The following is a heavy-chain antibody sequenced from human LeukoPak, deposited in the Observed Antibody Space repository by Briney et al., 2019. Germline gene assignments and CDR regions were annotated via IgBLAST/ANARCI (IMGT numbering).Heavy chain of an antibody. Sequence: PGGSLRLSCAAPGFTFTNAWMSWVRQAPGKGLEWVGRIQSKTDGGATDYAAPVKGRFTIFRDDSKSILYLQMNSLKTEDTAVYSCTTDRGSGYSGSYYFDYWGQGTLVTVSS. J-gene: IGHJ4*02. V-gene: IGHV3-15*01. CDR2: IQSKTDGGAT. CDR3: TTDRGSGYSGSYYFDY. D-gene: IGHD1-26*01. CDR1: GFTFTNAW.